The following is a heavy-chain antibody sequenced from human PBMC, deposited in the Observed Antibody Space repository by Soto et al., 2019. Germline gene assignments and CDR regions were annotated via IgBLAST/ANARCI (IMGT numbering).Heavy chain of an antibody. CDR2: IYHTGST. Sequence: PSETLSLTCAVHGGSFSDYYWTWIRQPARKCLDWIGEIYHTGSTNYNPSLKSRGTITVDTSKTQFSLKLSSVTDADTAVYYCARGLLPWFFDLWGPGTLVTVSS. J-gene: IGHJ2*01. V-gene: IGHV4-34*01. CDR1: GGSFSDYY. CDR3: ARGLLPWFFDL.